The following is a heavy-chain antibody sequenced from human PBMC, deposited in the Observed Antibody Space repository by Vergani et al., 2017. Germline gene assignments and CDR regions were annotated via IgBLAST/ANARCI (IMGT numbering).Heavy chain of an antibody. CDR1: GYTFTSYG. Sequence: QVQLVQSGAEVKKTGASVKVSCKASGYTFTSYGISWVRQAPGQGLEWMGWITAYNGNTNDAQKLQGRVTMTTDTSTSTAYMELRSLRSDDTAVYYCARDTYCSSTSCARHYYYYGMDVWGQGTTVTVSS. V-gene: IGHV1-18*01. CDR3: ARDTYCSSTSCARHYYYYGMDV. D-gene: IGHD2-2*01. CDR2: ITAYNGNT. J-gene: IGHJ6*02.